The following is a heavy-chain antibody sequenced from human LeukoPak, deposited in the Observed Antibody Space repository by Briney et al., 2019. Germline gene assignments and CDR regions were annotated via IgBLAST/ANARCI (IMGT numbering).Heavy chain of an antibody. CDR1: GYTFTSYY. CDR3: AREGAHTSIDY. CDR2: INPSGGST. Sequence: ASVKVSCKASGYTFTSYYMHWVRQAPGQGLEWMGIINPSGGSTSYAQKFQGWVTMTRDTSISTAYMELSRLRSDDTAVYYCAREGAHTSIDYWGQGTLVTVSS. V-gene: IGHV1-46*01. J-gene: IGHJ4*02. D-gene: IGHD1-1*01.